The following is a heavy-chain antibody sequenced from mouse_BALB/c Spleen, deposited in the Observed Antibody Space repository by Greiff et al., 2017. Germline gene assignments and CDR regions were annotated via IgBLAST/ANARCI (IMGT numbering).Heavy chain of an antibody. V-gene: IGHV5-4*02. Sequence: EVQRVESGGGLVKPGGSLKLSCAASGFTFSDYYMYWVRQTPEKRLEWVATISDGGSYTYYPDSVKGRFTISRDNAKNNLYQQMSSLKSEDTAMYYCARDGSSYAMDYWGQGTSVTVSS. J-gene: IGHJ4*01. D-gene: IGHD1-1*01. CDR2: ISDGGSYT. CDR3: ARDGSSYAMDY. CDR1: GFTFSDYY.